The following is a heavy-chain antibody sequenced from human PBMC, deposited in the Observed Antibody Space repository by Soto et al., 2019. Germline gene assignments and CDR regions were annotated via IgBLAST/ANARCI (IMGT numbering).Heavy chain of an antibody. J-gene: IGHJ3*02. CDR2: INHSGST. CDR1: GGSFSGYY. D-gene: IGHD3-10*01. Sequence: SETLSLTCAVYGGSFSGYYWSWIRQPPGKGLEWIGEINHSGSTNYNPSLKSRVTISVDTSKNQFSLKLSSVTAADTAVYYCARGRTITSSGGDAFDIWGQGTMVTVSS. CDR3: ARGRTITSSGGDAFDI. V-gene: IGHV4-34*01.